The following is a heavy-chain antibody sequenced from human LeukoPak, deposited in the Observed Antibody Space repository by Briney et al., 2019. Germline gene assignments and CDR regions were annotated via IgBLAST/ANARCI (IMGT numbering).Heavy chain of an antibody. CDR1: GFTFDDYA. Sequence: GGSLRLSCAASGFTFDDYAMHWVRQAPGKGLEWVSLISGDGGSTYYADSVKGRFTISRDNSKNSLYLQMNSLRTEDTALYYCVRMRPYYYDSSGYFDYWGQGTLVTVSS. CDR3: VRMRPYYYDSSGYFDY. D-gene: IGHD3-22*01. J-gene: IGHJ4*02. CDR2: ISGDGGST. V-gene: IGHV3-43*02.